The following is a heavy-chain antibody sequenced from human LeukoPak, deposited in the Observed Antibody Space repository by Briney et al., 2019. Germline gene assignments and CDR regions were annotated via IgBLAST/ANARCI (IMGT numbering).Heavy chain of an antibody. CDR1: GYSISSTYY. CDR2: IYYSGST. CDR3: ARGGDSTDYYYYYMDV. V-gene: IGHV4-59*01. J-gene: IGHJ6*03. Sequence: TPSETLSLTCTVSGYSISSTYYWGWIRQPPGKGLAWIGYIYYSGSTNYNLSLKSRVTISVDTSKNQFSLKLSSVTAADTAVYYCARGGDSTDYYYYYMDVWGKGTTVTVSS. D-gene: IGHD6-13*01.